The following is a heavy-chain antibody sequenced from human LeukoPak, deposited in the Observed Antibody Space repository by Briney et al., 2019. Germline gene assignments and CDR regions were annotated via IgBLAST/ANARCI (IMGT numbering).Heavy chain of an antibody. D-gene: IGHD6-19*01. V-gene: IGHV4-59*01. CDR1: GGSISSYY. CDR3: ARSQYSGGRLASEYFQH. Sequence: SETLSLTCTVSGGSISSYYWSWIRQPPGKGLEWIGYIYYSGSTNYNPSLKSRVTISVDTSKNQFSLKLSSVTAADTAVYYCARSQYSGGRLASEYFQHWGQGTLVTVSS. CDR2: IYYSGST. J-gene: IGHJ1*01.